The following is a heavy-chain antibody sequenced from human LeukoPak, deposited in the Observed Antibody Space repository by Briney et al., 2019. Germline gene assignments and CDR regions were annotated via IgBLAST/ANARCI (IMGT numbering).Heavy chain of an antibody. CDR3: AKNSVPANLGGLGGLDA. V-gene: IGHV3-30*18. D-gene: IGHD2-2*01. CDR2: ISFDGNTR. J-gene: IGHJ5*02. CDR1: GFTFNNYG. Sequence: GGSLRLSCTASGFTFNNYGMHWVRQAPGKGLEWVTVISFDGNTRYYVDSVKGRFTISRDNSKNMVYLQMSSLRDEDTAVYYCAKNSVPANLGGLGGLDAWGQGTLVTVSS.